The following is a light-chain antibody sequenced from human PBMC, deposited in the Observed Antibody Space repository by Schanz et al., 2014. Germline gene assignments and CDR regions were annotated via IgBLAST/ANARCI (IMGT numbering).Light chain of an antibody. CDR2: DVT. CDR1: SSDVGGYNY. Sequence: QSALTQPRSVSGSPGQSVTISCTGTSSDVGGYNYVSWYQQHPGKAPQLMIHDVTKRPSGVPDRFSGSKSGNTASLTISGLQAEDEADYYCQSYDNSLRGWIFGGGTKLTVL. J-gene: IGLJ2*01. V-gene: IGLV2-11*01. CDR3: QSYDNSLRGWI.